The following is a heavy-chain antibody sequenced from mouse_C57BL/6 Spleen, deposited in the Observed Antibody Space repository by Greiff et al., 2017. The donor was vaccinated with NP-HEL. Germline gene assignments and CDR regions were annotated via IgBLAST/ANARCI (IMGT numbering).Heavy chain of an antibody. CDR3: ASDYYGGSLAWIAY. CDR1: GFNIKDYY. V-gene: IGHV14-2*01. CDR2: IDPEDGET. D-gene: IGHD1-1*01. Sequence: EVKVVESGAELVKPGASVKLSCTASGFNIKDYYMHWVKQRTEQGLEWIGRIDPEDGETKYAPKFQGKATITVATSSNTAYLQLSSLTSEDSAVYNCASDYYGGSLAWIAYWGQGTLVTVSA. J-gene: IGHJ3*01.